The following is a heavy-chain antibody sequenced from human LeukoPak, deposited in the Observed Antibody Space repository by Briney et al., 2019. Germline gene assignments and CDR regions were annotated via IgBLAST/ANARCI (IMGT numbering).Heavy chain of an antibody. J-gene: IGHJ4*02. D-gene: IGHD3-3*01. Sequence: PGRSLRLSCAASGFSFNDYAMHWVRQAPGKGLEWVSYISSSGSTIYYADSVKGRFTISRDNAKNSLYLQMNSLRAEDTAVYYCASPLRFIDYWGQGTLVTVSS. CDR2: ISSSGSTI. CDR3: ASPLRFIDY. V-gene: IGHV3-11*04. CDR1: GFSFNDYA.